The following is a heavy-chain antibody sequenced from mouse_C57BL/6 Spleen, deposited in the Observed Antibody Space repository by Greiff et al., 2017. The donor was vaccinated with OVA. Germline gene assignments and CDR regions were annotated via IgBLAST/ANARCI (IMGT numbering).Heavy chain of an antibody. D-gene: IGHD6-5*01. Sequence: VQLQQSGPELVKPGASVKISCKASGYTFTDYYMNWVKQSHGKSLEWIGDINPNNGGTSYNQKFKGKATLTVDKSSSTAYMELRSLTSEDSAVYYCARRRLLYYYAMDYWGQGTSVTVSS. CDR2: INPNNGGT. J-gene: IGHJ4*01. CDR1: GYTFTDYY. CDR3: ARRRLLYYYAMDY. V-gene: IGHV1-26*01.